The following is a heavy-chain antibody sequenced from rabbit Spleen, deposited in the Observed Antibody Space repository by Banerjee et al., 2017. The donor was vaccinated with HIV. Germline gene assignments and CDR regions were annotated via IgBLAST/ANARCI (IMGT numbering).Heavy chain of an antibody. J-gene: IGHJ6*01. V-gene: IGHV1S45*01. CDR2: IHAGSSGGT. D-gene: IGHD8-1*01. CDR1: GFDLSNYH. CDR3: ARDTGTSFSTYGMDL. Sequence: QEQLEESGGGLVTPGGTLTLTCKASGFDLSNYHIAWVRQAPGKGLEWIACIHAGSSGGTYYANWAKGRFTISKTSSTTVTLQMTRLTAADTATYFCARDTGTSFSTYGMDLWGPGTLVTVS.